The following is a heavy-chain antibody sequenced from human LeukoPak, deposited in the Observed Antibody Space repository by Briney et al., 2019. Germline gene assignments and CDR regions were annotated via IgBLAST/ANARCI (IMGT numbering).Heavy chain of an antibody. Sequence: TSSETLSLTCAVYVGSVSGYYWSWIRQPPGKGLEWIGEINHSGSTNYNPSLKSRVTISVDTSKNQFSLKLSSVTAADTAVYYCARDGIAARPYGMDVWGQGTTVTVSS. CDR2: INHSGST. V-gene: IGHV4-34*01. CDR1: VGSVSGYY. CDR3: ARDGIAARPYGMDV. J-gene: IGHJ6*02. D-gene: IGHD6-6*01.